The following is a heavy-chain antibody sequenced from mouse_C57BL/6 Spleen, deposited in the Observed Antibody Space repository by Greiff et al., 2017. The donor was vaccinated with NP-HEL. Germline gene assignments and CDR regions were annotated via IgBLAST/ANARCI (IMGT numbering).Heavy chain of an antibody. CDR1: GFTYSSYT. CDR2: ISGGGGNT. V-gene: IGHV5-9*01. D-gene: IGHD2-3*01. CDR3: TRDGGGYYEFAY. J-gene: IGHJ3*01. Sequence: EVKLVESGGGLVKPGGSLKLSCAASGFTYSSYTMSWVRQTPEKRLEWVATISGGGGNTYYPDSVKGRFTISRDNAKNTLYLQMSSLRSEDTALYYCTRDGGGYYEFAYWGQGTLVTVSA.